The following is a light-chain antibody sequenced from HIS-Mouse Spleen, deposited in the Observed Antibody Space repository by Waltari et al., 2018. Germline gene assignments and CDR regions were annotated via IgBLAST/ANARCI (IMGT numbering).Light chain of an antibody. J-gene: IGLJ3*02. V-gene: IGLV2-23*01. CDR1: SSDFGSYNL. CDR3: CSYAGSSTWV. CDR2: EGS. Sequence: QSALTQPASVSGSPGQSITISCPGTSSDFGSYNLVPWYQQHPGKAPKLMIYEGSKRPSGVSNRFSGSKSGNTASLTISGLKAEDEADYYCCSYAGSSTWVFGGGTKLTVL.